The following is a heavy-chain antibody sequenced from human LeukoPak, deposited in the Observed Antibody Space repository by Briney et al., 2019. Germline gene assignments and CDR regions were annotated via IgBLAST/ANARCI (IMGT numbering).Heavy chain of an antibody. V-gene: IGHV1-2*02. CDR1: GYTFTGYY. D-gene: IGHD2-2*01. Sequence: GASVTVSRKSSGYTFTGYYMHWVRQPPAQGLEWMGWINPNSGGTNYGQKFQGRVTMSRDTYISRDYMERSVLRSDDTAVYCCGSMGYCSSTSCLQLPPENYYYGMDVWGQGTTVSVS. CDR3: GSMGYCSSTSCLQLPPENYYYGMDV. J-gene: IGHJ6*02. CDR2: INPNSGGT.